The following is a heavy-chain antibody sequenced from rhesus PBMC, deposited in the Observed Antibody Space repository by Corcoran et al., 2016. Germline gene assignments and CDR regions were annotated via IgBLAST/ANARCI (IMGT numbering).Heavy chain of an antibody. CDR1: GGSISRSNW. CDR2: IYGRSGST. V-gene: IGHV4-93*01. CDR3: ARDPLFDY. J-gene: IGHJ4*01. Sequence: QVQLQESGPAMVKPSETLSLTCAVSGGSISRSNWWSWIRQPPGQGLEWIGRIYGRSGSTEYNPSLKSRVTISIDTSKNQFSLNLISVTAADTAVYYCARDPLFDYWGQGVLVTVSS.